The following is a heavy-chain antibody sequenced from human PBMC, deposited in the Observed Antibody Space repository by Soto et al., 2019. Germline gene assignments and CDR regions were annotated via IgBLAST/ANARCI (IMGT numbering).Heavy chain of an antibody. J-gene: IGHJ4*02. V-gene: IGHV4-31*03. CDR2: IYYSGST. CDR3: ARFYVLADFWSGYPGNYFDY. CDR1: GGSISSGGYY. Sequence: PSETLSLTCTVSGGSISSGGYYWSWIRQHPGKGLEWIGYIYYSGSTYYNPSLKSRVTISVDTSKNQFSLKLSSVTAADTAVYYCARFYVLADFWSGYPGNYFDYWGQGTLVTVSS. D-gene: IGHD3-3*01.